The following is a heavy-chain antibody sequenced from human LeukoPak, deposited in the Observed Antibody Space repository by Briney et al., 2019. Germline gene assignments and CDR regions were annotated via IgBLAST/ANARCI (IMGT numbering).Heavy chain of an antibody. CDR2: IYHSGST. CDR1: GGSISSSSYY. CDR3: ARVNDYGDYVLDYYYYMDV. J-gene: IGHJ6*03. Sequence: SETLSLTCTVSGGSISSSSYYWGWIRQPPGKGLEWIGEIYHSGSTNYNPSLKSRVTISVDKSKNQFSLKLSSVTAADTAVYYCARVNDYGDYVLDYYYYMDVWGKGTTVTVSS. D-gene: IGHD4-17*01. V-gene: IGHV4-39*07.